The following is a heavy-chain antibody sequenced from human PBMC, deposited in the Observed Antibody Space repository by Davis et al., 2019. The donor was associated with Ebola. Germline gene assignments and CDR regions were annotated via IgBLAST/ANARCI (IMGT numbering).Heavy chain of an antibody. CDR2: IKPDGSEI. J-gene: IGHJ4*02. CDR1: GFTFSNYW. CDR3: AVRGRDY. D-gene: IGHD3-10*01. V-gene: IGHV3-7*03. Sequence: GESLKISCAASGFTFSNYWMNWVRQAPGKGLEWVANIKPDGSEIRYVDSVKGRFTVSRDNAENSLSLQMNSLRAEDTAVYYCAVRGRDYWGQGALVTVSS.